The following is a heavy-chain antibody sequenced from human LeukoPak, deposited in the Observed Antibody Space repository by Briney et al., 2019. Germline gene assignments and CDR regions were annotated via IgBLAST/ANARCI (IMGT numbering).Heavy chain of an antibody. CDR2: IYHSGST. CDR3: ARRYCSSTSCYADY. V-gene: IGHV4-30-2*01. Sequence: PSQTLSLTCAVSGGSISSGGYSWSWIRQPPGKGLEWIGYIYHSGSTYYNPSLKSRVTISVDRSKNQFSLKLSSVTAADTAVYHCARRYCSSTSCYADYWGQGTLVTVSS. J-gene: IGHJ4*02. CDR1: GGSISSGGYS. D-gene: IGHD2-2*01.